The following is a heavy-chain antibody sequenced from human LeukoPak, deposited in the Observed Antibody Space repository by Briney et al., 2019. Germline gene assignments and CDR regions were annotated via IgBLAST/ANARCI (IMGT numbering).Heavy chain of an antibody. D-gene: IGHD3-10*01. CDR3: ASGGPYYYGSGSYPH. V-gene: IGHV4-61*01. CDR1: GGSVSSGSYY. Sequence: SETLSLTCTVSGGSVSSGSYYWSWIRQPPGKGLEWIGYIYYRGSTNYNPSLKSRVAISVDTSKNQFSLKLSSVTAADTAVYYCASGGPYYYGSGSYPHWGQGTLVTVSS. CDR2: IYYRGST. J-gene: IGHJ4*02.